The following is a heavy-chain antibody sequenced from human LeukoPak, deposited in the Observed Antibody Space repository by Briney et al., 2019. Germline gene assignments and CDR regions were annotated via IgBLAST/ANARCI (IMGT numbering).Heavy chain of an antibody. CDR1: GYTFTGYY. CDR3: ARGGTVYDSSGYYSGPY. V-gene: IGHV1-2*02. J-gene: IGHJ4*02. Sequence: VASVKVSCKASGYTFTGYYMHWVRQAPGQGLEWMGWINPNSGGTNYAQKFQGRVTMTRDTSISTAYMELSRLRSDDTAVYYCARGGTVYDSSGYYSGPYWGQGTLVTVSS. D-gene: IGHD3-22*01. CDR2: INPNSGGT.